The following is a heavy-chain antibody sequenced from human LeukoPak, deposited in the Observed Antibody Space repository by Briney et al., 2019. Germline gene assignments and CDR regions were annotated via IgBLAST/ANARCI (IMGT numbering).Heavy chain of an antibody. Sequence: PGRSLRLSCAASGFTFNSYAMNWVRQAPGKGLEWVAFISYDGSNKYYADSVKGRFTISRDNSKNTLYLQMNSLRAEDTAVYYCASQGGLLWFGELSGSMDVWGQGTTVTVSS. J-gene: IGHJ6*02. CDR1: GFTFNSYA. D-gene: IGHD3-10*01. CDR3: ASQGGLLWFGELSGSMDV. CDR2: ISYDGSNK. V-gene: IGHV3-30-3*01.